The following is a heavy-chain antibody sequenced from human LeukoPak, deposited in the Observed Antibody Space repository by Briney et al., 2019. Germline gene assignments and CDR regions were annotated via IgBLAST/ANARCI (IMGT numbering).Heavy chain of an antibody. CDR1: GGSISSGGYY. V-gene: IGHV4-30-2*01. CDR3: ASIPLIEYQLREPKYYFDY. CDR2: IYHSGST. J-gene: IGHJ4*02. Sequence: SQTLSLTCTDSGGSISSGGYYWSWIRQPPGKGLEWIGYIYHSGSTYYNPSLKSRVTISVDRSKNQFSLKLSSVTAADTAVYYCASIPLIEYQLREPKYYFDYWGQGTLVTVSS. D-gene: IGHD2-2*01.